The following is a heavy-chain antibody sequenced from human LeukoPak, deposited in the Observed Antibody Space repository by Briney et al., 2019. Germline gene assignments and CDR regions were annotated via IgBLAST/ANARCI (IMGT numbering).Heavy chain of an antibody. D-gene: IGHD3-22*01. V-gene: IGHV4-59*01. J-gene: IGHJ4*02. CDR3: AGSQVVPLHYYDSSGAPVY. CDR2: IYYSGST. CDR1: GGSISSYY. Sequence: SETLSLTCTVSGGSISSYYWSWIRQPPGKGLEWIGYIYYSGSTNYNPSLKSRVTISVDTSKNQFSLKLSSVTAADTAVYYCAGSQVVPLHYYDSSGAPVYWGQGTLVTVSS.